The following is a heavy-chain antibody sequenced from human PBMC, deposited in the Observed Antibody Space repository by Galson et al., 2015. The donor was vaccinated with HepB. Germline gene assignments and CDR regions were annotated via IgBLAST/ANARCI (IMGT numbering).Heavy chain of an antibody. D-gene: IGHD2-2*02. V-gene: IGHV1-69*04. CDR2: IIPILGTT. CDR3: ARGLSVVVPTAIGY. CDR1: GGTFSSYD. J-gene: IGHJ4*02. Sequence: SVKVSCKASGGTFSSYDISWVRQAPGQGLEWMGRIIPILGTTNYAQKFQGRVTITADKSTSTAYMELSSLRSEDTAVYYCARGLSVVVPTAIGYWGQGTLVTVSS.